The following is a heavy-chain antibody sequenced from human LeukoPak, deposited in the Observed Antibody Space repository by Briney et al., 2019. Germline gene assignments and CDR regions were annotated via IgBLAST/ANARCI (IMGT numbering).Heavy chain of an antibody. V-gene: IGHV4-30-2*01. J-gene: IGHJ4*02. D-gene: IGHD1-1*01. Sequence: SETLXLTCTVSGGSISSGGYYWSWIRQPPGKGLEWIGYIYHSGSTYYNPSLKSRVTISVDRSKNQFSLKLSSVTAADTAVYYCARQNVTYDYWGQGTLVTVSS. CDR3: ARQNVTYDY. CDR1: GGSISSGGYY. CDR2: IYHSGST.